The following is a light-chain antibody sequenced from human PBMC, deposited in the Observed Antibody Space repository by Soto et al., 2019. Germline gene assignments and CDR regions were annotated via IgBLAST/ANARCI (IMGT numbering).Light chain of an antibody. V-gene: IGLV1-40*01. J-gene: IGLJ2*01. CDR3: QSYDSSLSGYV. Sequence: QSVLTPPPSVSGAPGQRVTISCTGTTSNIGAGYDVHWYQQLPGTAPKLLIYADNNRPSGVPDRFSDSTSGTSASLAITGLQAEDEADYYCQSYDSSLSGYVFGGGTKLTVL. CDR2: ADN. CDR1: TSNIGAGYD.